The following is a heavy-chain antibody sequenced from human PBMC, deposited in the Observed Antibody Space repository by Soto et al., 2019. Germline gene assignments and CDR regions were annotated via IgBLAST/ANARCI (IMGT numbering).Heavy chain of an antibody. V-gene: IGHV3-48*02. CDR2: ISSSSSTI. CDR1: GFTFSSYS. CDR3: ARGSRGMIVGDWFDP. D-gene: IGHD3-22*01. Sequence: EVQLVESGGGLVQPGGSLRLSCAASGFTFSSYSMNWVRQAPGKGLEWVSYISSSSSTIYYADSVKGRFTISRDNAKNSLYLQMNSLRDEDTAVYYCARGSRGMIVGDWFDPWGQGTLVTVSS. J-gene: IGHJ5*02.